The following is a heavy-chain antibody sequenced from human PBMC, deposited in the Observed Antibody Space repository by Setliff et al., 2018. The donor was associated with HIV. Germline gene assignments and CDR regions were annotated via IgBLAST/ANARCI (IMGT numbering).Heavy chain of an antibody. CDR3: ARGLGRGSGTYYNPPGY. D-gene: IGHD3-10*01. V-gene: IGHV4-61*02. Sequence: SETLSLTCTVSGGSINSGIYYWTWIRQPAGKGLEWLGRIHIGGNTNYNPSLKSRVTMSVDTSKNQFSLNLTSVTAADTAVYFCARGLGRGSGTYYNPPGYWGPGTLVTVSS. CDR2: IHIGGNT. CDR1: GGSINSGIYY. J-gene: IGHJ4*02.